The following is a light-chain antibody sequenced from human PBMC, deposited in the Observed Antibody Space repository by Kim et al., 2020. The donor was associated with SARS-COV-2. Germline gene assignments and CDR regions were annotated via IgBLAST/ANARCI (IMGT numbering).Light chain of an antibody. V-gene: IGLV3-9*01. Sequence: SGALGQTARMTCGGNNIGSKNVHWYQQKPGRAPVLVIYRDSNRPSGIPERFSGSNSGNTATLTISRAQAGDEADYYCQVWDSSPDMFGGGTKLTVL. CDR1: NIGSKN. J-gene: IGLJ3*02. CDR2: RDS. CDR3: QVWDSSPDM.